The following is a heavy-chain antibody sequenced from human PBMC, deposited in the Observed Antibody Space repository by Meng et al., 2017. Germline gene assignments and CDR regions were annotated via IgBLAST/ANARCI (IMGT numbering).Heavy chain of an antibody. Sequence: ASVKVSCKASGYTFTSYGISWVRQAPGQGLEWMGWISAYNGNTNYAQKFQGRVTMTRDTSISPAYMELSRLRADDTDVYYCARSYCSSTSCYGMDVWDRGPTAT. J-gene: IGHJ6*02. CDR1: GYTFTSYG. D-gene: IGHD2-2*01. CDR3: ARSYCSSTSCYGMDV. V-gene: IGHV1-18*01. CDR2: ISAYNGNT.